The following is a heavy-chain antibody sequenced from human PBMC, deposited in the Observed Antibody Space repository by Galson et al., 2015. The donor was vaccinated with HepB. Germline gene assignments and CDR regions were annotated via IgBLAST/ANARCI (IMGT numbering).Heavy chain of an antibody. CDR2: ISWDGGST. Sequence: SLRLSCAASGFTFDDYAMHWVRQAPGKGLEWVSLISWDGGSTYYADSVKGRFTISRDNSKNSLYLQMNSLRAEDTALYYCAKGVGSGWDNYFDYWGQGTLVTVSS. V-gene: IGHV3-43D*03. D-gene: IGHD6-19*01. J-gene: IGHJ4*02. CDR1: GFTFDDYA. CDR3: AKGVGSGWDNYFDY.